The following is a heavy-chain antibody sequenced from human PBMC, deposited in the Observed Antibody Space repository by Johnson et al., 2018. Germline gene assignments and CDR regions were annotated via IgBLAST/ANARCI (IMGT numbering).Heavy chain of an antibody. J-gene: IGHJ3*02. V-gene: IGHV3-30-3*01. D-gene: IGHD2-21*02. CDR2: ISYDGSNK. CDR3: AKIVVVTAMNAFDI. CDR1: GFTFSSYA. Sequence: QVQLVQSGGGVVQPGRSLRLSCAASGFTFSSYAMHWVRQAPGKGLEWVAVISYDGSNKYYADSVKGRFTISRDNSKNTLYLQMNSLRAEDTAVYYCAKIVVVTAMNAFDIWGQGTMVTVSS.